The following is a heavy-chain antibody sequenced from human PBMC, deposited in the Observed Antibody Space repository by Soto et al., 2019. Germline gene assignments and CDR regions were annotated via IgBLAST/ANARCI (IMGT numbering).Heavy chain of an antibody. J-gene: IGHJ4*02. CDR3: ARAMTTVTTIDY. V-gene: IGHV4-39*07. CDR1: GGSISSSSYY. CDR2: IYYSGYT. Sequence: SETLSLTCTASGGSISSSSYYWGWIRQPPGKGLEWIGSIYYSGYTYYNPSLKSRVTISVDTSKNQFSLKLSSVTAADTAVYYCARAMTTVTTIDYWGQGTLVTVSS. D-gene: IGHD4-17*01.